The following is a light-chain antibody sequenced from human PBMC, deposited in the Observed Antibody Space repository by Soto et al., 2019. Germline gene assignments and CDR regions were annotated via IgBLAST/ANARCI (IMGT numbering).Light chain of an antibody. CDR1: SSDVGGYKY. V-gene: IGLV2-14*01. Sequence: QAVVTQPASVSGSPGQSITISCTGTSSDVGGYKYVSWYQQHPGKAPKLMLYEVSSRPSGVSNRFSGSKSGNTASLTISGLRAEDEADYYCSAYASSRDIFFGGGTKLTVL. CDR2: EVS. CDR3: SAYASSRDIF. J-gene: IGLJ2*01.